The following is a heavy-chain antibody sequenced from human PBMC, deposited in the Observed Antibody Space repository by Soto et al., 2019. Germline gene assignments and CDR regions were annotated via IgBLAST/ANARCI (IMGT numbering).Heavy chain of an antibody. CDR1: GLTVSGKKY. CDR3: ATWHLREHAYDI. J-gene: IGHJ3*02. Sequence: DVHLVESGGGLIQPGGSLRLSCVASGLTVSGKKYMAWLRQAPGKGPEWGSGVYDLDGTYYADSVRGRFTTSIDSSRTTVYLQLRDLRPEGTALYFCATWHLREHAYDIWGQGTMVTVSS. D-gene: IGHD5-12*01. CDR2: VYDLDGT. V-gene: IGHV3-53*01.